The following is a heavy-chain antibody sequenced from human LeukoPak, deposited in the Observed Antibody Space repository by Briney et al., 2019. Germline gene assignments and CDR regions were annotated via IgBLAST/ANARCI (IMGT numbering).Heavy chain of an antibody. CDR2: ISSGNTI. J-gene: IGHJ3*02. V-gene: IGHV3-48*03. Sequence: GGSLRLSCAASGFTFSSYEMNWVRQAPGKGLEWVSYISSGNTIYYADSLKGRFTISRDNAKNSLYLQMNSLRAEDTAVYYCARDTSYYGSGSSVDAFDIWGQGTMVTVSS. CDR3: ARDTSYYGSGSSVDAFDI. CDR1: GFTFSSYE. D-gene: IGHD3-10*01.